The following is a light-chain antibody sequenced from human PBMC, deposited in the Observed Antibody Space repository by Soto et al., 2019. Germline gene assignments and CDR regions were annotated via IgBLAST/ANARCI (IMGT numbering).Light chain of an antibody. Sequence: IQMTLSPSSLSASVGDRVTITCRASQDIADYLAWYQQKPGQVPNLLIYAASTLQSGVPSRFSGSGSGTDFTLTITGLQPEDVATYYCQNYNSAPWTFGQGTKVEIK. J-gene: IGKJ1*01. V-gene: IGKV1-27*01. CDR2: AAS. CDR1: QDIADY. CDR3: QNYNSAPWT.